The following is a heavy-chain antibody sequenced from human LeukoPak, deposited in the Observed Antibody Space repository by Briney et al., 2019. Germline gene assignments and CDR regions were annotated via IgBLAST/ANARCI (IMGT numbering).Heavy chain of an antibody. J-gene: IGHJ3*02. CDR3: ARDGRSDRYSSSWYATDAFDI. D-gene: IGHD6-13*01. V-gene: IGHV3-21*01. CDR1: GFTFSSYS. Sequence: SGGSLRLSCAASGFTFSSYSMNWVRQAPGKGLEWVSSISSSSSYIYYADSVKGRFTISRDNAMNSLYLQMNSLRAEDTAVCYCARDGRSDRYSSSWYATDAFDIWGQGTMVTVSS. CDR2: ISSSSSYI.